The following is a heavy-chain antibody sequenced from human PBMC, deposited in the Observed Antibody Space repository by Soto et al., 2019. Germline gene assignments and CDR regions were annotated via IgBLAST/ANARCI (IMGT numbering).Heavy chain of an antibody. Sequence: EVQLVESGGGLVKPGGSLRLSCAASGFTFSSYSMNWVRQAPGKGLEWVSSISRSSSYIYYADSVKGRFTISRDNAKNSLYLQMSSLRAEDTAVYYCARDLEAAATLDYWGQGTLVTVSS. CDR2: ISRSSSYI. V-gene: IGHV3-21*01. J-gene: IGHJ4*02. D-gene: IGHD6-13*01. CDR1: GFTFSSYS. CDR3: ARDLEAAATLDY.